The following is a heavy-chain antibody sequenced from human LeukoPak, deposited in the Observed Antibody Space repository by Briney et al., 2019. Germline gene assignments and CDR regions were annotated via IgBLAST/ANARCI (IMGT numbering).Heavy chain of an antibody. CDR2: IYSGGST. CDR3: ARDSSGGYYGMDV. CDR1: GFTVSSNY. Sequence: GGSLRLSCAASGFTVSSNYMSWVRQAPGKGLEWVSVIYSGGSTYYADSVKGRFTISRDNSKNTLYLQMNSLRAEDTAVYYCARDSSGGYYGMDVWGQGTTVTVSS. D-gene: IGHD6-6*01. V-gene: IGHV3-66*01. J-gene: IGHJ6*02.